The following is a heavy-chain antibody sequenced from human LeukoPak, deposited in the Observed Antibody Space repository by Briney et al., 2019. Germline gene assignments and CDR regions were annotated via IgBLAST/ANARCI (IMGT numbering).Heavy chain of an antibody. CDR2: INPNSGGT. CDR3: ARVYYDSSDYLIFDY. J-gene: IGHJ4*02. Sequence: ASVKVSCKASGYTFTGYFIHWVRQAPGQGLEWVGRINPNSGGTNFAQKFQGRVTMTRDTSVTTAYMELNRLRSDDTAVYYCARVYYDSSDYLIFDYWGQGTLVTVSS. CDR1: GYTFTGYF. D-gene: IGHD3-22*01. V-gene: IGHV1-2*06.